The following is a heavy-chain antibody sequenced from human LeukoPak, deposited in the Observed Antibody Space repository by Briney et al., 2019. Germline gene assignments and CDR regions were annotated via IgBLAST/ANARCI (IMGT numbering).Heavy chain of an antibody. CDR2: ISYDGSNK. V-gene: IGHV3-30-3*01. CDR1: GVTFSSYA. CDR3: ARDLVVPAAAFDY. Sequence: PGRSLRLSWAASGVTFSSYAMHWVRQAPGKGLEWVAVISYDGSNKYYADSVKGRFTISRDNSKNTLYLQMNSLRAEDTAVYYCARDLVVPAAAFDYWGQGTLVTVSS. D-gene: IGHD2-2*01. J-gene: IGHJ4*02.